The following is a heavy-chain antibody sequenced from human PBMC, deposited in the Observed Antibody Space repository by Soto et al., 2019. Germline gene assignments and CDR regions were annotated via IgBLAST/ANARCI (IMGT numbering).Heavy chain of an antibody. Sequence: PSETLSLTCTVSGGSISSYYWSWIRQPPGKGLEWIGYIYYSGSTNYNPSLKSRVTISVDTSKNQFSLKLSSVTAADTAVYYCARTTNDYGDSFDYWGQGTLVTVSS. CDR3: ARTTNDYGDSFDY. D-gene: IGHD4-17*01. CDR2: IYYSGST. V-gene: IGHV4-59*01. CDR1: GGSISSYY. J-gene: IGHJ4*02.